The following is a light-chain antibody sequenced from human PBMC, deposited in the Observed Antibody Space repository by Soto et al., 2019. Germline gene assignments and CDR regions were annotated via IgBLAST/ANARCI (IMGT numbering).Light chain of an antibody. Sequence: VMTQSPATLSVSPGERVTLSCRASQSVSDNLAWYQQKPGQAPRLLIYGASTRATGIPARFTGSGSGTDFTLTISSLEPEDFAVYYCQQRSNWPLTFGGGTKVEIK. CDR3: QQRSNWPLT. CDR2: GAS. CDR1: QSVSDN. J-gene: IGKJ4*01. V-gene: IGKV3-15*01.